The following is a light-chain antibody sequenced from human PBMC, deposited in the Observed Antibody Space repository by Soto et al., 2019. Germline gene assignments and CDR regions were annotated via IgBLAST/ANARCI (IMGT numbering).Light chain of an antibody. Sequence: EIVMTQSPATLSVSPGERATLSCRASQSISSNLAWYQQKPGQAPRLLIYGASTRATGISAKFSGSGSGTEFTLTIISLQSVDFALYFCQQYNNWPPWTVGQGTKVEI. CDR1: QSISSN. V-gene: IGKV3-15*01. CDR3: QQYNNWPPWT. CDR2: GAS. J-gene: IGKJ1*01.